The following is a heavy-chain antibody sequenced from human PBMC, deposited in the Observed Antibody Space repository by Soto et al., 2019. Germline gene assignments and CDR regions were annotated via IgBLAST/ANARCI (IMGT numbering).Heavy chain of an antibody. J-gene: IGHJ6*02. CDR1: GGSLSGYY. CDR2: INHSGST. D-gene: IGHD3-9*01. Sequence: PSETLSLTCAVYGGSLSGYYWSWIRQPPGKGLEWIGEINHSGSTNYNPSLKSRVTIPVDTPKNQFSLKLSSMTAADTAMYYCARGGYDFLTGYYTPYYYGMDVWGQGTTVTVSS. CDR3: ARGGYDFLTGYYTPYYYGMDV. V-gene: IGHV4-34*01.